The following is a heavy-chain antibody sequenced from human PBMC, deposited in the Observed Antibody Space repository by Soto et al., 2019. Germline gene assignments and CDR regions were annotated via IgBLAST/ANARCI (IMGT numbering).Heavy chain of an antibody. CDR1: GGSFSGYY. CDR2: INHSGST. Sequence: PSETLSLTCAVYGGSFSGYYWSWIRQPPGKGLEWIGEINHSGSTNYNPSLKSRVTISVDTSKNQFSLKLSSVTAADTAVYYCARKLRSTMYFLYYYMDVWGKGTTVTVSS. J-gene: IGHJ6*03. CDR3: ARKLRSTMYFLYYYMDV. D-gene: IGHD2-2*01. V-gene: IGHV4-34*01.